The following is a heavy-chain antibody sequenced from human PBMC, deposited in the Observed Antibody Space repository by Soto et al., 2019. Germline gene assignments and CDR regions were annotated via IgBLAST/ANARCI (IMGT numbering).Heavy chain of an antibody. V-gene: IGHV4-34*01. Sequence: SETLSLTCAVYGGSFSGYYWSWIRQPPGKGLEWIGEINHSGSTNYNPSLKSRVTISVDTSKNQFSLKLTSVTAADTAMYYCARGSLEGNSPFEYWGQGTLVTVSS. CDR2: INHSGST. CDR1: GGSFSGYY. D-gene: IGHD1-1*01. CDR3: ARGSLEGNSPFEY. J-gene: IGHJ4*02.